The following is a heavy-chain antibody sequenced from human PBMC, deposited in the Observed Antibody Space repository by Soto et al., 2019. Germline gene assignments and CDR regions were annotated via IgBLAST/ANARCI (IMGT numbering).Heavy chain of an antibody. J-gene: IGHJ4*02. CDR3: AREYTYGSNFFDC. CDR2: IYHSGST. Sequence: QVQLQESGPGLVKPSQTLSLSCTVSGGSISSASYYWSWIRHHPGKGLEWIGYIYHSGSTYDTPSLKSRVIISSDTSKNQFSLNLTSVTAADTSVYYCAREYTYGSNFFDCWGQGALVTVSS. V-gene: IGHV4-31*03. CDR1: GGSISSASYY. D-gene: IGHD5-18*01.